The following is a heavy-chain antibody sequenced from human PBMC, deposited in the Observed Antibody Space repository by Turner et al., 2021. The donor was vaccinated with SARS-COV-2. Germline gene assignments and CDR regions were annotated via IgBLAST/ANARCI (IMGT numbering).Heavy chain of an antibody. CDR3: ARELAGRFGGATEIDY. CDR1: GFTFSSYS. J-gene: IGHJ4*02. CDR2: ISSSSSYI. Sequence: EVQLVESGGGLVKPGASLRLSCSASGFTFSSYSMNWVRQAPGKGLEWVSFISSSSSYIYYADSVKGRFTISRDNAKNSLYLQMSSLRAEDTAVYYCARELAGRFGGATEIDYWGQGTLVTVSS. V-gene: IGHV3-21*01. D-gene: IGHD1-26*01.